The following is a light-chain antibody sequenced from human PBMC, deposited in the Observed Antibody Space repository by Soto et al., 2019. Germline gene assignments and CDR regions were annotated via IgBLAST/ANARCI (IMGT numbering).Light chain of an antibody. CDR1: QSVSSNY. CDR3: QLYDSSSLFS. V-gene: IGKV3-20*01. CDR2: GAS. J-gene: IGKJ3*01. Sequence: EIVLTQSPGTLSLSPGERATLSCRASQSVSSNYLAWYRQTPGQAPRLLISGASSRATGIPDRFSGSGSGTDLTLTISTLEPEDFAVYYCQLYDSSSLFSFGPGTKVEVK.